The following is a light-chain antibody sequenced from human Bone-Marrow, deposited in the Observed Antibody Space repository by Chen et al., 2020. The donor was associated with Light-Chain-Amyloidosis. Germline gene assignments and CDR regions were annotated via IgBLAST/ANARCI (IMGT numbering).Light chain of an antibody. CDR2: RDT. CDR3: QSADSSGTYEEI. Sequence: SYELTHPPSVSVSPGQTARITCSGDDLPTKYAYWYQQKPGQASVLVINRDTERPSGISERFSGSSSGTTATLTISGVQAEDEADYHCQSADSSGTYEEIFGGGTKLTVL. J-gene: IGLJ2*01. CDR1: DLPTKY. V-gene: IGLV3-25*03.